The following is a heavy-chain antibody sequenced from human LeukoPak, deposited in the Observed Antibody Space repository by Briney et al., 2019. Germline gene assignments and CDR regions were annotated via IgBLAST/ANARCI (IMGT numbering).Heavy chain of an antibody. CDR1: GGSFSGYY. Sequence: SETLSLTCTVYGGSFSGYYWSWIRQPPGKGLEWIGEINHSGSTNYNPSLKSRVTISVDTSKNQFSLKLSSVTAADTAVYYCARGMDTAMATGVFFDYWGQGTLVTVSS. CDR2: INHSGST. J-gene: IGHJ4*02. V-gene: IGHV4-34*01. D-gene: IGHD5-18*01. CDR3: ARGMDTAMATGVFFDY.